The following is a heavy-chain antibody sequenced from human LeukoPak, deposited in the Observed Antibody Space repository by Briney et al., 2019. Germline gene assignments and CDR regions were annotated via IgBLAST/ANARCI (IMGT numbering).Heavy chain of an antibody. CDR3: ARGVRGLIAY. D-gene: IGHD3-10*01. CDR2: INHSGST. Sequence: PSETLSLTCAVYGGSFSGYYWSWIRQPPGKGLEWIGEINHSGSTNYNPSLKSRVTISVDTSKNQFSLKLSSVTAADTAVYYCARGVRGLIAYWGQGTLVTVSS. CDR1: GGSFSGYY. J-gene: IGHJ4*02. V-gene: IGHV4-34*01.